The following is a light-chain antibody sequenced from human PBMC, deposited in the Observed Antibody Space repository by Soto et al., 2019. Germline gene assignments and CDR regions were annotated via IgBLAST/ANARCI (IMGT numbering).Light chain of an antibody. V-gene: IGKV3-15*01. Sequence: EIVMTQSPATLSVSPGERATLSCRASQSVSSNLAWYQQKPGQATRLLIYGASTRATGIPARFSGSGSGTEFTLTITSLEPEDFAVYYCQQYGSSPRTFGQGTKWIS. CDR2: GAS. J-gene: IGKJ1*01. CDR1: QSVSSN. CDR3: QQYGSSPRT.